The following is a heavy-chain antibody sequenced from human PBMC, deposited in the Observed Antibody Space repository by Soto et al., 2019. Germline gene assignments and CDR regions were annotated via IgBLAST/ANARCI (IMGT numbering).Heavy chain of an antibody. J-gene: IGHJ6*02. Sequence: GESLKISCKGSGYSFTNYWIGSVRQMPGKGLEWMGLINPGDSETRYSPSFQGQVTISADRSISTAYLQWSSLKASDTGVYYCARQLGVPYSGYAMDVWGQGTTVTVSS. V-gene: IGHV5-51*01. CDR2: INPGDSET. D-gene: IGHD2-21*01. CDR1: GYSFTNYW. CDR3: ARQLGVPYSGYAMDV.